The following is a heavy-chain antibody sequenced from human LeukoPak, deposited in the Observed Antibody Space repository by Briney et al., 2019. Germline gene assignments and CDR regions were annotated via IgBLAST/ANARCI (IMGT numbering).Heavy chain of an antibody. D-gene: IGHD2-15*01. CDR1: GFTFSSYE. CDR2: ISSSGSTI. J-gene: IGHJ4*02. CDR3: AKDIELGSVSGGSH. Sequence: GGSLRLSCAASGFTFSSYEMNWVRQAPGKGLEWVSYISSSGSTIYYADSVKGRFTISRDNSKNSLYLQMNSLRAEDTALYYCAKDIELGSVSGGSHWGQGTLVTVSS. V-gene: IGHV3-48*03.